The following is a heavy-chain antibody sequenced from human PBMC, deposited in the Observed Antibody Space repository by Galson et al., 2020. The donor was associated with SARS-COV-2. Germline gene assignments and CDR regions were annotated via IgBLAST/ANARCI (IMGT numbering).Heavy chain of an antibody. Sequence: NSGGSLRLSCAASGFTFSSYSMNWVRQAPGKGLEWVSSISSSSSYIYYADSVKGRFTISRDNAKNSLYLQMNSLRAEDTAVYYCARDLFSSITIFGVVTRRGYMDVWGKGTTVTVSS. CDR3: ARDLFSSITIFGVVTRRGYMDV. CDR1: GFTFSSYS. V-gene: IGHV3-21*01. D-gene: IGHD3-3*01. J-gene: IGHJ6*03. CDR2: ISSSSSYI.